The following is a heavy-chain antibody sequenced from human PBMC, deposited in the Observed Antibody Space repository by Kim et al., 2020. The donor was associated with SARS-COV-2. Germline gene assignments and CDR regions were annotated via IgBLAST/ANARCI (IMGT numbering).Heavy chain of an antibody. CDR3: ARDGVGDYYYGMDV. D-gene: IGHD2-2*01. CDR1: GYSFTSYW. CDR2: IDPSYSYT. J-gene: IGHJ6*02. Sequence: GESLKISCKGSGYSFTSYWISWVRQMPGKGLEWMGRIDPSYSYTNYSPSFQGHVTISADKSISTAYLQWSSLKASDTAMYYCARDGVGDYYYGMDVWGQGTTVTVSS. V-gene: IGHV5-10-1*01.